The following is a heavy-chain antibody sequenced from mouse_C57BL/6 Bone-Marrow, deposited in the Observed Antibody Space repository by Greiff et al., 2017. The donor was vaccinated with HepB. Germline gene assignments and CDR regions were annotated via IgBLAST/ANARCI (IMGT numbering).Heavy chain of an antibody. CDR2: INYDGSST. V-gene: IGHV5-16*01. CDR3: ARDRYYGSSYYWYFDV. D-gene: IGHD1-1*01. J-gene: IGHJ1*03. CDR1: GFTFSDYY. Sequence: EVNLVESEGGLVQPGSSMKLSCTASGFTFSDYYMAWVRQVPEKGLEWVANINYDGSSTYYLDSLKSRFIISRDNAKNILYLQMSSLKSEDTATYYCARDRYYGSSYYWYFDVWGTGTTVTVSS.